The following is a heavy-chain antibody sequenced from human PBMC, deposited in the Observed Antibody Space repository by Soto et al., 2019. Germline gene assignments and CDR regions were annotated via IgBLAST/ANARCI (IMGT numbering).Heavy chain of an antibody. CDR1: GYSLTSYW. CDR2: IYPGDSDT. Sequence: GESLIRSCNGAGYSLTSYWTGWVRQLPGKGLEWMGIIYPGDSDTRYSPSFQGQVTISADKSISTAYLQWSSLKASDTAMYYCARHASSNNYYYGMDVWGKGTTVTVSS. CDR3: ARHASSNNYYYGMDV. J-gene: IGHJ6*04. V-gene: IGHV5-51*01. D-gene: IGHD4-4*01.